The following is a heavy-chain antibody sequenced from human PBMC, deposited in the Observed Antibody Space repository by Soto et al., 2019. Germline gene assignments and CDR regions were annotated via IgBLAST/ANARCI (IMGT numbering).Heavy chain of an antibody. J-gene: IGHJ4*02. CDR3: ARDGSGWSRDC. D-gene: IGHD6-19*01. CDR1: GFTFSFSS. Sequence: PGGSLRLSCAASGFTFSFSSMNWVRQAPGKGLEWVSSISSSSDYIDYADSVKGRFTVSRDNAKNALYLQMNSLRAEDTAVYYCARDGSGWSRDCWGQGTLVTVSS. V-gene: IGHV3-21*01. CDR2: ISSSSDYI.